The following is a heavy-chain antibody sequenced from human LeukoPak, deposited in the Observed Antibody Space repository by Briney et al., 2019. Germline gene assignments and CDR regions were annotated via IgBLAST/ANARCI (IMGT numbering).Heavy chain of an antibody. CDR2: IIPIFGTA. Sequence: ASVKVSCKASGGTFSSYAISWVRQAPGQGLEWMGGIIPIFGTANYAQKFQGRVTITADESTSTAYVELSSLRSEDTAVYYCASSAGITMVRGAYYYYGMDVWGKGTTVTVSS. CDR1: GGTFSSYA. CDR3: ASSAGITMVRGAYYYYGMDV. D-gene: IGHD3-10*01. J-gene: IGHJ6*04. V-gene: IGHV1-69*01.